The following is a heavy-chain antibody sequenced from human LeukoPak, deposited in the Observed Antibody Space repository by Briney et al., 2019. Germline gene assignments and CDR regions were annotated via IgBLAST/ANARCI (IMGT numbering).Heavy chain of an antibody. V-gene: IGHV3-30-3*01. CDR1: GFTFNDYS. D-gene: IGHD6-19*01. Sequence: GGSLRLSRAASGFTFNDYSMLWVRQAPPRGLEWVAVVTYVGNNKYYEDSAQGRFTVSRDNSQNTVTLQVNSRSGAGTAVSFCARAPVRGAVAGVDYWGQGNLVTVSS. J-gene: IGHJ4*02. CDR2: VTYVGNNK. CDR3: ARAPVRGAVAGVDY.